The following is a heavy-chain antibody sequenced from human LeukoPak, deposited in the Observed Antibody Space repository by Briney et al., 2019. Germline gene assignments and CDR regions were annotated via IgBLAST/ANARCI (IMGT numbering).Heavy chain of an antibody. CDR3: AKDYYDSSGYSIFDY. V-gene: IGHV3-21*04. CDR1: GFIFSTYT. D-gene: IGHD3-22*01. J-gene: IGHJ4*02. CDR2: ISTSRSYI. Sequence: GGSLRLSCAASGFIFSTYTMHWVRQAPGKGPEWVSSISTSRSYIYYADSVKGRFTISRDNAKNSLYLQMNSLRAEDTALYYCAKDYYDSSGYSIFDYWGQGTLVTVSS.